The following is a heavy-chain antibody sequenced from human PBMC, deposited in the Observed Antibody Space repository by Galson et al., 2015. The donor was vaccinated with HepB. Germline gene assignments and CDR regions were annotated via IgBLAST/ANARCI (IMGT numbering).Heavy chain of an antibody. CDR3: ARGAGDIVTNRGWFDP. CDR2: ISYDGSNK. J-gene: IGHJ5*02. Sequence: SLRLSCAASGFTFSSYAMHWVRQAPGKGLEWVAVISYDGSNKYYADSVKGRFTISRDNSKNALYLQMNSLRAEDTAVYYCARGAGDIVTNRGWFDPWGQGTLVTVSS. V-gene: IGHV3-30-3*01. D-gene: IGHD2-15*01. CDR1: GFTFSSYA.